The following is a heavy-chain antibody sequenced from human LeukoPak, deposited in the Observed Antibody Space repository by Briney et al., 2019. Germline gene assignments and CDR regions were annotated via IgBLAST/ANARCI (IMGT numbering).Heavy chain of an antibody. J-gene: IGHJ4*02. Sequence: GRSLRLSCAASGFTFSSYGMHGVRQAPGKGLEWVAVIWYDGSNKYYADSVKGRFTISRDNSKNTLYLQMNSLRAEDTAVYYCARGAGYYDSSGNDYWGQGTLVTVSS. CDR1: GFTFSSYG. V-gene: IGHV3-33*01. CDR2: IWYDGSNK. D-gene: IGHD3-22*01. CDR3: ARGAGYYDSSGNDY.